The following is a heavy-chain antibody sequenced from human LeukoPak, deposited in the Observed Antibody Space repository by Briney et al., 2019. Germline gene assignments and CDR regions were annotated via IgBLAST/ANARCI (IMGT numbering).Heavy chain of an antibody. CDR2: IYYSGST. D-gene: IGHD3-3*01. J-gene: IGHJ3*02. Sequence: SETLSLTCTVSCGSIRSYDWSWIRQPPGKGLEWIGDIYYSGSTNYNPSVKSRVTISVDTSKKQFSLKLSSVTAADTAVYYCARTPVLRFLEWLSTHDAFDIWGQGTMVTVSS. CDR3: ARTPVLRFLEWLSTHDAFDI. CDR1: CGSIRSYD. V-gene: IGHV4-59*12.